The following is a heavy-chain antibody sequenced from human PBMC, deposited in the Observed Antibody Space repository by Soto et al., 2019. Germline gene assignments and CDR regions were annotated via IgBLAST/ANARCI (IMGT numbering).Heavy chain of an antibody. Sequence: EVQLLESGGGLVQPGGSLRLSCAASGFTFSSYAMSWVRQAPGKGLEWVSTVSGSGGGTYYADSMKGRFTISRDNSKNTLYLQMNSLRAEDTAVYYCARDIIVVPAAGDAFDIWGQGTMVTVSS. V-gene: IGHV3-23*01. D-gene: IGHD2-2*01. CDR1: GFTFSSYA. CDR3: ARDIIVVPAAGDAFDI. J-gene: IGHJ3*02. CDR2: VSGSGGGT.